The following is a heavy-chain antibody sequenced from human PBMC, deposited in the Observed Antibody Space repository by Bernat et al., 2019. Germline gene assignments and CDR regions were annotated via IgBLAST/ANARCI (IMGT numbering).Heavy chain of an antibody. D-gene: IGHD1-26*01. CDR1: GFSLSTSGVG. CDR3: AHRGGYRILGN. CDR2: IYWDDSK. V-gene: IGHV2-5*02. J-gene: IGHJ4*02. Sequence: QITLTESGPALVKPTQTLTLTCTFSGFSLSTSGVGVGWIRQPPGKALEWLALIYWDDSKRYSPSLKSRITITKDTSKNQVVLTMTNMDPVDTATYYCAHRGGYRILGNWGQGTLVTVSS.